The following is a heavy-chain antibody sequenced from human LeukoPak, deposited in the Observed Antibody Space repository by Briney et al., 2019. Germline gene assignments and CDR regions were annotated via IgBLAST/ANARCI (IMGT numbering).Heavy chain of an antibody. D-gene: IGHD7-27*01. J-gene: IGHJ4*02. CDR1: GFTVSSNY. CDR2: IYSGGST. V-gene: IGHV3-53*01. Sequence: GGSLRLSCAASGFTVSSNYMSWSRQAQGKGLEWASVIYSGGSTYYADSVKGRFTISRDNSKNTLYLQMNSLRAEDTAVYYCAKDGGLWVSAHWGDSWGRGTLVTVSS. CDR3: AKDGGLWVSAHWGDS.